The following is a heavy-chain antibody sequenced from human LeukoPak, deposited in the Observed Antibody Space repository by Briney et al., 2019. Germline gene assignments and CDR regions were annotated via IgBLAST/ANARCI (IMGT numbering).Heavy chain of an antibody. V-gene: IGHV4-59*08. J-gene: IGHJ5*02. Sequence: PSETLSLTCSVSGASINSYWWSWIRQPPGRGLEWIAYIHYSGGTNYNPSLKRRVTVSLDTSKNQDSLMLTSVTAADTAVYFCATHVLFDPDNHSYWLDPWGQGTLVTVSS. CDR3: ATHVLFDPDNHSYWLDP. CDR2: IHYSGGT. D-gene: IGHD1-14*01. CDR1: GASINSYW.